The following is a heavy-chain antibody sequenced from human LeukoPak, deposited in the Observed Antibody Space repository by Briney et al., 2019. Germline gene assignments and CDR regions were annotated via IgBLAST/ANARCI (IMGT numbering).Heavy chain of an antibody. J-gene: IGHJ4*02. Sequence: SETLSLTCGVSGDSIISGGYYWSWIRHHPGKGLEWIGYIYFSGNTDYNPSFRSRAAISVDTSKNQFSLKLSSVTAADTAIYCCARTEGKLYLDNWGQGTLVTVSS. D-gene: IGHD2-15*01. CDR2: IYFSGNT. CDR1: GDSIISGGYY. CDR3: ARTEGKLYLDN. V-gene: IGHV4-31*11.